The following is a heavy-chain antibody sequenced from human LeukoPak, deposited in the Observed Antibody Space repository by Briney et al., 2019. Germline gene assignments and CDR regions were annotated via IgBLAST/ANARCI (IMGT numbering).Heavy chain of an antibody. J-gene: IGHJ5*02. CDR1: GFTFSSYS. V-gene: IGHV3-21*01. D-gene: IGHD6-6*01. Sequence: GGSLRLSCAASGFTFSSYSMNWVRQAPGKGLEWVSSISSSDRYIYYADPVKGRFTISRDNAKNSLYLQMNSLRAEDTAVYYCARSPSSSVSWFDPWGQGTLVTVSS. CDR3: ARSPSSSVSWFDP. CDR2: ISSSDRYI.